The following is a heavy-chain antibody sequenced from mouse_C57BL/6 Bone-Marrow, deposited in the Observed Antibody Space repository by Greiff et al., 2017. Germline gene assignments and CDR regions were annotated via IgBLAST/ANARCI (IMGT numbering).Heavy chain of an antibody. CDR1: GYTFTSYG. V-gene: IGHV1-81*01. CDR2: IYPRSGNT. Sequence: VMLVESGAELVRPGASVKLSCKASGYTFTSYGISWVKQRTGQGLEWIGEIYPRSGNTYYNEKFKGKATLTADKSSSTAYMELRSLTSEDSSVYFCARSRDYDYSWFAYWGQGTLVTVSA. D-gene: IGHD2-4*01. J-gene: IGHJ3*01. CDR3: ARSRDYDYSWFAY.